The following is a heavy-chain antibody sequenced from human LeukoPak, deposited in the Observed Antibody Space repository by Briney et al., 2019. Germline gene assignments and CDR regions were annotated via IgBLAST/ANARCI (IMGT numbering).Heavy chain of an antibody. CDR2: IISSSSYI. CDR3: ARVSGYSGTWYVDY. J-gene: IGHJ4*02. CDR1: AFTFTPYT. Sequence: GGSLRLSCAASAFTFTPYTINWVRQAPGKGLEWVSSIISSSSYIKYADSVKGRFTISRDNATNSLYLQMNSLRADDTAVYYCARVSGYSGTWYVDYWGQGTLVTVSS. V-gene: IGHV3-21*01. D-gene: IGHD6-13*01.